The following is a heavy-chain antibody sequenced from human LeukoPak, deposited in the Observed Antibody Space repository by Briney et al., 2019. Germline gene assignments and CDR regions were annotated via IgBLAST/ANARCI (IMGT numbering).Heavy chain of an antibody. CDR2: IYYSGST. V-gene: IGHV4-39*07. Sequence: GSLRLSCAASGFTFSSYSMNWVRQAPGKGLEWIGSIYYSGSTYYNPSFRSRVTISLDPSKNQFSLKLSSVTAADTAVYYCARDISGSYLQWGQGTLVTVSS. D-gene: IGHD1-26*01. J-gene: IGHJ4*02. CDR3: ARDISGSYLQ. CDR1: GFTFSSYS.